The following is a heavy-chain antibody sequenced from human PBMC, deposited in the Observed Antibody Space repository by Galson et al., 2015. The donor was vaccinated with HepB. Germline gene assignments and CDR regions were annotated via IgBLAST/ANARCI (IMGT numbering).Heavy chain of an antibody. Sequence: LSLTCTVSGGPISSSSYYWGWVRQPPGKGLEWIGNMYYRGSTYNKSSLKSRVTISVDTSKNQFSLRLSSVTAADTAVYYCASLKSIFGSDSAFDYWGQGILVTVSS. CDR2: MYYRGST. D-gene: IGHD3-3*01. V-gene: IGHV4-39*01. CDR3: ASLKSIFGSDSAFDY. J-gene: IGHJ4*02. CDR1: GGPISSSSYY.